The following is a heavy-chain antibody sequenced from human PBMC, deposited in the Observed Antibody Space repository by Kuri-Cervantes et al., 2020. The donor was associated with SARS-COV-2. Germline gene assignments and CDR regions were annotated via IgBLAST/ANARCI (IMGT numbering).Heavy chain of an antibody. V-gene: IGHV4-34*01. CDR1: GGSFSGYY. J-gene: IGHJ6*02. Sequence: SQTPSLTCAVYGGSFSGYYWSWIRQPPGKGLEWIGEINHSGSTNYNPSLKSRVTISVDTSKNQFSLKLSSVTAADAAVYYCARGLIVRGGNYYYYYGMDVWGQGTTVTVSS. CDR3: ARGLIVRGGNYYYYYGMDV. CDR2: INHSGST. D-gene: IGHD3-10*01.